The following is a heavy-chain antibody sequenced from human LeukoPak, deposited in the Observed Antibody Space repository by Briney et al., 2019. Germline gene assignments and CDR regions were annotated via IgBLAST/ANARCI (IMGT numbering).Heavy chain of an antibody. V-gene: IGHV1-69*04. Sequence: SVKVSCKASGGTFSSYAISWVRQAPGQGLEWMGRIIPILGIANYAQKFQGRVTITADKSTSTAYMELSSLRSEDTAVYYCARVPQETHHGDYWGQGALVSVTS. J-gene: IGHJ4*02. CDR2: IIPILGIA. CDR1: GGTFSSYA. CDR3: ARVPQETHHGDY.